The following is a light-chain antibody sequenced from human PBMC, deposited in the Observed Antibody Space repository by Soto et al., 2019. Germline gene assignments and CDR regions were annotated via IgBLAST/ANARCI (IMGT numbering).Light chain of an antibody. J-gene: IGKJ4*01. Sequence: EIVLTQSPDTLSLSPGDRATLSCRASQSVDTFLSWYQQKPGQAPRLFIYDSSTRAAGIPDRFSGSGSGTDFTLTISSLEPEDFAVYYCQQRRNLLSFGGGTKVVIK. CDR2: DSS. CDR3: QQRRNLLS. CDR1: QSVDTF. V-gene: IGKV3-11*01.